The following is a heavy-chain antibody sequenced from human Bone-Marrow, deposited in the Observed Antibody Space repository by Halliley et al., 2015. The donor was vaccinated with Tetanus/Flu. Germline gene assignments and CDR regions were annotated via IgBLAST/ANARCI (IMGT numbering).Heavy chain of an antibody. D-gene: IGHD5-18*01. Sequence: QLVQSGPEVKKPGESLKISCKGSGYTLTNYWIGWVRQMPGKGLEWMGIIYPGDSDTTYSPSFQGQVTISVDKSISTAYLQWSSLKASDTAMYYCARSLLGYSYGYYFDYWGQGTLVTVSS. CDR3: ARSLLGYSYGYYFDY. J-gene: IGHJ4*02. CDR2: IYPGDSDT. CDR1: GYTLTNYW. V-gene: IGHV5-51*01.